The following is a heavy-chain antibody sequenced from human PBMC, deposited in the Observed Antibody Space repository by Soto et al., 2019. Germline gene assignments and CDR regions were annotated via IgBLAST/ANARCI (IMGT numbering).Heavy chain of an antibody. Sequence: GESLKISCKGSGYSFTSYWIGWVRQMPGKGLEWMGIIYPGDSDTRYSPSFQGQVTISADKSISTAYLQWSSLKASDTAMYYCASIPYYGSGSCYSFDIWGQETMVTVSS. J-gene: IGHJ3*02. CDR2: IYPGDSDT. CDR3: ASIPYYGSGSCYSFDI. D-gene: IGHD3-10*01. CDR1: GYSFTSYW. V-gene: IGHV5-51*01.